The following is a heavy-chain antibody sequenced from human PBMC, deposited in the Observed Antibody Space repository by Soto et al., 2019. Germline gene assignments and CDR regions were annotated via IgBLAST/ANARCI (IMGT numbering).Heavy chain of an antibody. J-gene: IGHJ5*02. CDR1: GFTFSSYG. CDR3: AKEIRITIFGVVTRNNWFDP. Sequence: GGSLRLSCAASGFTFSSYGMHWVRQAPGKGLEWVAVISYDGSNKYYADSVKGRFTISRDNSKNTLYLQMNSLRAEDTAVYYCAKEIRITIFGVVTRNNWFDPWGQGTLVTVSS. CDR2: ISYDGSNK. D-gene: IGHD3-3*01. V-gene: IGHV3-30*18.